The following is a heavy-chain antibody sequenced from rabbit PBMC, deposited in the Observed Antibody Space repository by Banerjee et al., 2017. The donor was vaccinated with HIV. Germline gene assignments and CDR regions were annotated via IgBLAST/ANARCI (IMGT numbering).Heavy chain of an antibody. CDR1: GFSFSSSYW. CDR3: ARGDAGYGYAFNL. D-gene: IGHD4-2*01. CDR2: IYAGSSGST. V-gene: IGHV1S40*01. J-gene: IGHJ4*01. Sequence: QSLEESGGDLVKPGASLTLTCTASGFSFSSSYWICWVRQAPGKGLEWIACIYAGSSGSTYYASWAKGRFTISKTSSTTVTLQMTSLTAADTATYFCARGDAGYGYAFNLWGPGTLVTVS.